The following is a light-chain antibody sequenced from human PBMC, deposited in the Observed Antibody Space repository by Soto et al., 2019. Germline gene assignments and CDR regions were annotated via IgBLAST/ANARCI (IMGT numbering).Light chain of an antibody. CDR3: QQYNSYSPRT. V-gene: IGKV1-5*01. J-gene: IGKJ1*01. CDR2: DAS. CDR1: QSISSW. Sequence: DIQMTQSPSTLSASVGDRVTITCRASQSISSWLAWYQQKPGKAPKLLIYDASSLESGVPSRFSGSGSWTEFTLTIGSLQPDDFSAYYCQQYNSYSPRTFGQGTKVEIK.